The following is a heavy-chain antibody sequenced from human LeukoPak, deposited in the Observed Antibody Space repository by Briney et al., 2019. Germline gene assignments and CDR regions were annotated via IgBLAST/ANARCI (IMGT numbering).Heavy chain of an antibody. CDR3: ARGRGYCSSTSCRNWFDP. CDR2: VNPNSGGT. CDR1: GYTFTGYF. V-gene: IGHV1-2*02. D-gene: IGHD2-2*01. Sequence: ASVKVSCKASGYTFTGYFMHWVRQAPGQGLEWMGWVNPNSGGTNYAQKFQGRVTMTRDTSISTAYLELSRLRSDDTAVYYCARGRGYCSSTSCRNWFDPWGQGTLVTVSS. J-gene: IGHJ5*02.